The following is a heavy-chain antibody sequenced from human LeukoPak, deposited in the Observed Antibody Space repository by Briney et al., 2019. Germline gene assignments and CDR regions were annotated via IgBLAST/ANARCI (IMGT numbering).Heavy chain of an antibody. CDR1: GVTVSNNF. D-gene: IGHD5-24*01. CDR2: IYSGGDT. J-gene: IGHJ4*02. V-gene: IGHV3-66*01. CDR3: ARDPPAVAINTYG. Sequence: GGSLKLSCAASGVTVSNNFMLWVRQAPGKGLEWISLIYSGGDTHYADSVKGRFTISRDNSKNTLYLQMNNLRADDTAVYYCARDPPAVAINTYGWGQGTLVTVSS.